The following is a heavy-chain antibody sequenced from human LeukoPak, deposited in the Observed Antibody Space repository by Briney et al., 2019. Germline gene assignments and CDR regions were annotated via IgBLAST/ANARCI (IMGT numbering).Heavy chain of an antibody. CDR2: GDYSGGT. CDR1: GDSFTSVTDY. D-gene: IGHD3-22*01. CDR3: ARSDSSGSPNFDY. Sequence: SETLSLTCTVSGDSFTSVTDYWAWIRQPPGKGLEWIASGDYSGGTYYNPSLESRVAISADMSKNQISLKLTSVTGADTAVYYCARSDSSGSPNFDYWGQGTLVTVSS. J-gene: IGHJ4*02. V-gene: IGHV4-39*07.